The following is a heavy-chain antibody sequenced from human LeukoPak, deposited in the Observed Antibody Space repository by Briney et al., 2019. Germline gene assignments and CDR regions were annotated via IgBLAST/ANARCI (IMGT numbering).Heavy chain of an antibody. CDR1: GFTFSSYA. Sequence: GGSLRLSCAASGFTFSSYAMSWVRQAPGKGLEWVSAISGSGGCTYYADSVKGRFTISRDNSKNTLYLQMNSLRAEDTAVYYCAKYVVVPANYYYGMDVWGQGTTATVSS. CDR3: AKYVVVPANYYYGMDV. D-gene: IGHD2-2*01. V-gene: IGHV3-23*01. J-gene: IGHJ6*02. CDR2: ISGSGGCT.